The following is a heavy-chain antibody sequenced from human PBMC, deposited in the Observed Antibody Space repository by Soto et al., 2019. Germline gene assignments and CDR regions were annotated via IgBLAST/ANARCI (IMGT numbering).Heavy chain of an antibody. CDR3: ARVGPQYCSGGSCYAYNWSDP. J-gene: IGHJ5*02. Sequence: SETLSLTCTVSGGSISSGGYYWSWIRQHPGKGLEWIGYIYYSGSTYYNPSLKSRVTISVDTSKNQFSLKLSSVTAADTAVYYCARVGPQYCSGGSCYAYNWSDPWGQGTLVTVYS. CDR2: IYYSGST. CDR1: GGSISSGGYY. V-gene: IGHV4-31*03. D-gene: IGHD2-15*01.